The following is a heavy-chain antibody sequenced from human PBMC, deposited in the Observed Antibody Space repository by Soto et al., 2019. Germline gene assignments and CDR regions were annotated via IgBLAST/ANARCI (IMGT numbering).Heavy chain of an antibody. V-gene: IGHV4-39*01. J-gene: IGHJ6*02. CDR2: IYYSGST. CDR3: ADELRDFWSGSISPLV. Sequence: NLPESLSLTCTVSGGSISSSSYYWGWIRQPPGKGLEWIGSIYYSGSTYYNPSLKSRVTISVDTSKNQFSLKLSSVTAADTAVYYCADELRDFWSGSISPLVWGQGTTVTVSS. D-gene: IGHD3-3*01. CDR1: GGSISSSSYY.